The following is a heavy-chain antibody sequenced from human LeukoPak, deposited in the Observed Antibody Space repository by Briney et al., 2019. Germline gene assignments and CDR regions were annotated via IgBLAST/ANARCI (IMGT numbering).Heavy chain of an antibody. CDR3: ARAAYCGGDCYYYFDY. D-gene: IGHD2-21*02. Sequence: PSETLSLTCTVSDGSISSYYWSWIRQPPGKGLEWIGYIYDSGSTSTKYNSSLKSRVTISVDTPKKQFSLKLRSVTAADTAVYYCARAAYCGGDCYYYFDYWGQGILVTVSS. J-gene: IGHJ4*02. V-gene: IGHV4-59*01. CDR2: IYDSGSTST. CDR1: DGSISSYY.